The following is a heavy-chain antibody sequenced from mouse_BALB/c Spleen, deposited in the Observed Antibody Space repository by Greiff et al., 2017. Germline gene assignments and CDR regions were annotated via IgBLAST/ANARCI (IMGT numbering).Heavy chain of an antibody. CDR3: ARMGHGNYERFAY. CDR2: INPSTGYT. Sequence: QVQLQQSGAELAKPGASVKMSCKASGYTFTSYWMHWVKQRPGQGLEWIGYINPSTGYTEYNQKFKDKATLTADKSSSTAYMQLSSLTSEDSAVYYWARMGHGNYERFAYWGQGTLVTVSA. J-gene: IGHJ3*01. CDR1: GYTFTSYW. D-gene: IGHD2-1*01. V-gene: IGHV1-7*01.